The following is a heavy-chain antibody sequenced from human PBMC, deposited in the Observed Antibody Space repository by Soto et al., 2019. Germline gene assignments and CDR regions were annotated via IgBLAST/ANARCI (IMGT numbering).Heavy chain of an antibody. CDR1: GDTFTTNY. J-gene: IGHJ4*02. CDR3: ALDLAKGGESAGFYY. Sequence: ASVKVSCKASGDTFTTNYIHWVRQAPGQGLEWMGWINPKSGSTKYPQKFQGRVTMTRDTSLSTVYMTLTRLTSDDTAVYYCALDLAKGGESAGFYYRGQGTLVTVSS. V-gene: IGHV1-2*02. D-gene: IGHD4-17*01. CDR2: INPKSGST.